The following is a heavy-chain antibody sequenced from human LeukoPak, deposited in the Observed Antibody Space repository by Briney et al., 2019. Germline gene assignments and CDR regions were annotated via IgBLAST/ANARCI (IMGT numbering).Heavy chain of an antibody. CDR2: IYPDYSDT. Sequence: GESLKISCKASGYSFTYSWIGWVRQMPEKGLELMGIIYPDYSDTRYSPSFQGQVTISADKSINTAYLQWSSLMASDTAIYYCARRLMIEVAEAFDIWGQGTLVTVSS. CDR3: ARRLMIEVAEAFDI. J-gene: IGHJ3*02. CDR1: GYSFTYSW. D-gene: IGHD3-22*01. V-gene: IGHV5-51*01.